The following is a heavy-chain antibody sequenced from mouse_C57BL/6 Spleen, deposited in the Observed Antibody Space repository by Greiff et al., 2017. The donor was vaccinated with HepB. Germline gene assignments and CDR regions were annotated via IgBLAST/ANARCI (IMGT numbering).Heavy chain of an antibody. V-gene: IGHV1-52*01. J-gene: IGHJ1*03. CDR3: ARTITNWYFDV. CDR1: GYTFTSYW. D-gene: IGHD1-3*01. Sequence: QVQLQQPGAELVRPGSSVKLSCKASGYTFTSYWLHWVKQRPIQGLEWIGNIDPSDSETHYNQKFKDKATLTVDKSSSTAYMQLSSLTSEDSAVYYCARTITNWYFDVWGTGTTVTVSS. CDR2: IDPSDSET.